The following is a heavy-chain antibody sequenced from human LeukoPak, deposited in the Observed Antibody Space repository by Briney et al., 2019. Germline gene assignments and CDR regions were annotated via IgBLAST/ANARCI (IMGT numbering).Heavy chain of an antibody. D-gene: IGHD5-24*01. CDR2: IYYSGST. V-gene: IGHV4-59*01. Sequence: PSETLSLTCTVSGGSISSYYWSWIRQPPGKGLEWIGYIYYSGSTNYNPSLKSRVTISVDTSKNQFSLKLSSVTAPDTAVYYCARARDGYNTDWGQGTLVTVSS. CDR1: GGSISSYY. J-gene: IGHJ4*02. CDR3: ARARDGYNTD.